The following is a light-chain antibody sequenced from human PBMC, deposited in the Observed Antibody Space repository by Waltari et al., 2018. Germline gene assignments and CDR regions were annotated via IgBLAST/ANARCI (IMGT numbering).Light chain of an antibody. CDR1: QSLVHSDGNIY. J-gene: IGKJ1*01. Sequence: DVVMTQSPLSLPVTLGQPASISCTSSQSLVHSDGNIYLNWFQQRPGQSPRRLIHRVSNRNSGGPDRFSGSWSGTDFTLKISRVEAEDVGVYYCMQGTHWPWTFGQGTKVEIK. CDR2: RVS. CDR3: MQGTHWPWT. V-gene: IGKV2-30*02.